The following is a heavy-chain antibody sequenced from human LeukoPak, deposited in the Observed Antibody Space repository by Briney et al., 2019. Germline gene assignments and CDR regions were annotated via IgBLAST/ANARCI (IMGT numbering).Heavy chain of an antibody. V-gene: IGHV3-23*01. CDR2: ISGNWGST. CDR3: ARGLYSSSP. J-gene: IGHJ4*02. Sequence: GGALRLSRAASLFTLSNYAMSLVRQAPAKGRECGSAISGNWGSTYYADSVRGRFTISRDNSKNTTYLQTNRLRVEDTAVYYCARGLYSSSPWGQGTLVTVSS. CDR1: LFTLSNYA. D-gene: IGHD6-6*01.